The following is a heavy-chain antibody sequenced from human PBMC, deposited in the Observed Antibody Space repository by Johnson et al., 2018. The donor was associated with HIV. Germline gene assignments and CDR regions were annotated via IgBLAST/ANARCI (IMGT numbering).Heavy chain of an antibody. CDR3: AREGGIAAAGTDAFDI. J-gene: IGHJ3*02. CDR1: GFSFIDYA. D-gene: IGHD6-13*01. CDR2: ICYDGANK. Sequence: QVQLVESGGGLVRPGGSLRLSYVASGFSFIDYAMIWVRQAPGKGLEWVALICYDGANKYYADSVKGRFTISRDNSKNTVYLQMNSLRAEDTAVYYCAREGGIAAAGTDAFDIWGQGTMVTVSS. V-gene: IGHV3-30*03.